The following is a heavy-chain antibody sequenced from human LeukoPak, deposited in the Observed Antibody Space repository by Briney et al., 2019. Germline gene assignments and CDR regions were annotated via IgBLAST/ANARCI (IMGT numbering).Heavy chain of an antibody. CDR3: ARQSYDSSASPTFFDF. J-gene: IGHJ4*02. D-gene: IGHD3-22*01. CDR2: IYYSGST. Sequence: SETLSLTCTVSGASITSYYWSWIRQPPGKGLEWIGYIYYSGSTTYKPSLKSRVTISVDTSKNQFSLKLSSVTAADTAVYYCARQSYDSSASPTFFDFWGQGTLVTVSS. V-gene: IGHV4-59*08. CDR1: GASITSYY.